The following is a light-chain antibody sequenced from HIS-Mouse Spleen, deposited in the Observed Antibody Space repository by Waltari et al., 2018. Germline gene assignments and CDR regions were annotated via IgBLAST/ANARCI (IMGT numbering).Light chain of an antibody. CDR2: EDS. J-gene: IGLJ2*01. Sequence: SYELTQPPSVSVSPGQTARITCSGYALPKKSAYRYQQKSGQAPVLVIYEDSKRPSGIPERFSGSSSGTMATLTISGAQVEDEADYYCYSTDSSGNHRVFGGGTKLTVL. V-gene: IGLV3-10*01. CDR3: YSTDSSGNHRV. CDR1: ALPKKS.